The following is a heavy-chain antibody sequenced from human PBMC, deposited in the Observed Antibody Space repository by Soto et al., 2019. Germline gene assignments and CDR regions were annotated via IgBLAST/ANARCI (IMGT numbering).Heavy chain of an antibody. CDR3: ARESGENWTYEAH. V-gene: IGHV4-4*07. J-gene: IGHJ1*01. Sequence: SETLSLTCTVSGAYISDFSWSWIRQPAGKGLEWIGRITVNGNTQYNPSFRSRVTMSMDMSRNQFSLNLQSATAADTALYYCARESGENWTYEAHWGQGTLVTVSS. D-gene: IGHD1-7*01. CDR2: ITVNGNT. CDR1: GAYISDFS.